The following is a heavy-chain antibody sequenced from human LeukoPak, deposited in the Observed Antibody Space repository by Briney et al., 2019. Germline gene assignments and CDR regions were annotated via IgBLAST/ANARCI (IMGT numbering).Heavy chain of an antibody. J-gene: IGHJ4*02. V-gene: IGHV3-48*02. CDR3: SRYISGWYYFDY. CDR2: ISSTTSTI. D-gene: IGHD6-19*01. Sequence: GGSLRLSCAASGFTFSSYSMNWVRQAPGRGLEWVSYISSTTSTIYYADSVKGRFTISRDNAKNSLHLQMNSLRDEDTAVYYCSRYISGWYYFDYWGQGTLVTVSS. CDR1: GFTFSSYS.